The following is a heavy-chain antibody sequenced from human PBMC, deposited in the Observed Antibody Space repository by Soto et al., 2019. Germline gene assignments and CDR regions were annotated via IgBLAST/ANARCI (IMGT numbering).Heavy chain of an antibody. D-gene: IGHD2-2*01. J-gene: IGHJ4*02. Sequence: EVQLVESGGGLVQPGGSLRLSCAASGFTFSSYSMNWVRQAPGKGLEWVSYISSSSSTIYYADSEKGRFTISRDYAKNALYLQMNSLRAEDTAVYYCAREMAAINYFDYWGQGTLVTVSS. V-gene: IGHV3-48*01. CDR2: ISSSSSTI. CDR3: AREMAAINYFDY. CDR1: GFTFSSYS.